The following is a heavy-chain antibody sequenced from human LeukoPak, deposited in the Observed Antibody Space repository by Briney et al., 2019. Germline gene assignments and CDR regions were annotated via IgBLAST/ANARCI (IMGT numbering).Heavy chain of an antibody. CDR2: ISGGGGSI. CDR3: AKGGASSRTTATTPGDY. J-gene: IGHJ4*02. V-gene: IGHV3-23*01. D-gene: IGHD4-17*01. CDR1: GFSFSTYA. Sequence: PGGSLRLSCAASGFSFSTYAMSWVRQAPGKGLEWVSGISGGGGSIDYADSVKGRFTISRDNSYNTLYLQMSSLRAEDTAVYYCAKGGASSRTTATTPGDYWGQGTLVTVSS.